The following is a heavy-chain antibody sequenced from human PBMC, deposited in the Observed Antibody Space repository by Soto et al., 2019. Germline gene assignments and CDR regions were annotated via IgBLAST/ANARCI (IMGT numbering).Heavy chain of an antibody. D-gene: IGHD3-10*01. V-gene: IGHV4-34*01. CDR3: ARRHYYGSGSYYNQRKLNAFDI. CDR1: GGSFSGYY. CDR2: INHSGST. J-gene: IGHJ3*02. Sequence: PSETLSLTCAVYGGSFSGYYWSWIRQPPGKGLEWIGEINHSGSTNYNPSLKSRVTISVDTSKNQFSLKLSSVTAADTAVYYCARRHYYGSGSYYNQRKLNAFDIWGQGTMVTVSS.